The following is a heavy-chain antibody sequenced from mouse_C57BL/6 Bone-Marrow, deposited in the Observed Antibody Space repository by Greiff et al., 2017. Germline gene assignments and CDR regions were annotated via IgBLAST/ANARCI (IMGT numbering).Heavy chain of an antibody. V-gene: IGHV1-9*01. D-gene: IGHD2-5*01. CDR2: ILPGSGST. Sequence: QVQLQQSGAELMKPGASVKLSCKATGYTFTGYWIEWVKQRPGHGLEWIGEILPGSGSTNYNETFKGKATFTADTSSNTAYMQLSSLTTEDSANYYCSRWGSNYEREMDYWGQGTSVTVSS. CDR1: GYTFTGYW. J-gene: IGHJ4*01. CDR3: SRWGSNYEREMDY.